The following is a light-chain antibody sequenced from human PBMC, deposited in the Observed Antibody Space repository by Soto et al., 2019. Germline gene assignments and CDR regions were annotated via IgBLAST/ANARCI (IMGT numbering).Light chain of an antibody. J-gene: IGKJ4*01. Sequence: DIQMTQSPSSLSASVGDRVTITCQASQDISDYLNWYQQTPGKAPKLLIYDASNLETGVPSRFSGSGSGTSFSFTISSLQPEDIATYYCQQYEDLPLTFGGGTKVQIK. CDR1: QDISDY. V-gene: IGKV1-33*01. CDR3: QQYEDLPLT. CDR2: DAS.